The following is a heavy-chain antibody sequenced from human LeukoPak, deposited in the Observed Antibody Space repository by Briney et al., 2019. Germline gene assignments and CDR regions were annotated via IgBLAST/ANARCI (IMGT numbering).Heavy chain of an antibody. D-gene: IGHD3-22*01. Sequence: SGTLSLTCVVSGVSISSGFWWSWVRQPPGKGLEWIGEIHHSGSTNYNPSLESRVTISMDKSNNQFSLRLTSVTAADTAVYFCARNDYYSAAFWGQGTLVTVSS. J-gene: IGHJ4*02. CDR2: IHHSGST. CDR1: GVSISSGFW. CDR3: ARNDYYSAAF. V-gene: IGHV4-4*02.